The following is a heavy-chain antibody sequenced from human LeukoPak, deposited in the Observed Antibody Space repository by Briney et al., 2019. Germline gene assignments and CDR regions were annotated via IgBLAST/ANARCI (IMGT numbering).Heavy chain of an antibody. D-gene: IGHD6-6*01. V-gene: IGHV4-59*08. CDR3: ARFTARAREIDY. CDR2: IYYTGDN. J-gene: IGHJ4*02. Sequence: PSETLSLTCSVSGASISDSYWTWIRQPPGKTLEWICYIYYTGDNDYNPSLKSRVTMSVDTSKSHLSLKLTSVTAADTAVYYCARFTARAREIDYWGQGILVTVSS. CDR1: GASISDSY.